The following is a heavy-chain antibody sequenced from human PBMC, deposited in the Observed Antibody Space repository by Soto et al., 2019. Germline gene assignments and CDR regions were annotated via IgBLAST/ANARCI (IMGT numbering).Heavy chain of an antibody. D-gene: IGHD1-26*01. CDR3: ARQLPSGGSYWFDP. Sequence: PGESLKTPWKGFGYSFTSYWIGWDRQMPGKGLEWMGIIYPGDSDTRYSPSFQGQVTISADKSISTAYLQWSSLKASDTAMYYCARQLPSGGSYWFDPWGQGSLVTVSS. V-gene: IGHV5-51*01. J-gene: IGHJ5*02. CDR2: IYPGDSDT. CDR1: GYSFTSYW.